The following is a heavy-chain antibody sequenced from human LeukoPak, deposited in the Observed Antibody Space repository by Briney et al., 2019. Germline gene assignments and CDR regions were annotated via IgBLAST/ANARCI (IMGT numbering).Heavy chain of an antibody. Sequence: ASVKVSCKASGYTFTGYYMYWVRQAPGQGLELMGRINPSSGGTNYAQTFQGRVTITMDTSISTAYLELSRLRSDDTAVYYGVRMGTYSGSYYGGYWGQGTLVTVSS. J-gene: IGHJ4*02. V-gene: IGHV1-2*06. CDR2: INPSSGGT. CDR3: VRMGTYSGSYYGGY. CDR1: GYTFTGYY. D-gene: IGHD1-26*01.